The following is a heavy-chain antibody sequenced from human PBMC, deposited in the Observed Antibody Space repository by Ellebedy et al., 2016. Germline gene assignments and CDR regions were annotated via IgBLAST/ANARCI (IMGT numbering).Heavy chain of an antibody. CDR3: VRDRLGWGSFDS. Sequence: SETLSLTCTVSGRSITDDYWSWIRQPPGKGLEWIGHISYSGTRTYNPSLKSRVTISADTSKNHFSLRLDSVTAADTAVYYCVRDRLGWGSFDSWGQGTLVTVSS. CDR2: ISYSGTR. D-gene: IGHD3-16*01. V-gene: IGHV4-59*01. CDR1: GRSITDDY. J-gene: IGHJ4*02.